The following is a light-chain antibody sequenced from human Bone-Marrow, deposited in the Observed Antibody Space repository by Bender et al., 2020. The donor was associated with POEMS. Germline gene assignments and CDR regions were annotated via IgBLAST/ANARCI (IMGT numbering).Light chain of an antibody. CDR1: SSNIGSNP. V-gene: IGLV1-44*01. CDR2: TDT. J-gene: IGLJ3*02. Sequence: QSVLTQPPSASGTPGQRVTISCSGSSSNIGSNPVHWFQQVPGTAPKLLIYTDTQRPSGVPDRFSGSKSVTSASLAISGLRSEDEADYSCAAWDDNLNGWVFGGGTKLTVL. CDR3: AAWDDNLNGWV.